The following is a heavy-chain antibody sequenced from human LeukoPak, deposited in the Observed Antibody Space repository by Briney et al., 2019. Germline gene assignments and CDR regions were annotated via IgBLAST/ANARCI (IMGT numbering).Heavy chain of an antibody. CDR1: RAFISSYY. CDR2: IYYSGST. J-gene: IGHJ3*02. Sequence: PSETLSLTCTVSRAFISSYYWSWIRQPPGKGLEWIGYIYYSGSTNYSPSLKSRVTISVDTSKNQFSLKLNSVTAADTAVYYCARRYNWNDGDAFDIWGQGTMVIVSS. D-gene: IGHD1-1*01. CDR3: ARRYNWNDGDAFDI. V-gene: IGHV4-59*08.